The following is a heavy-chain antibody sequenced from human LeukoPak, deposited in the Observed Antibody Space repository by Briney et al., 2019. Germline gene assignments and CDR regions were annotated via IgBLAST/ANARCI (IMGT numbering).Heavy chain of an antibody. J-gene: IGHJ4*02. CDR1: GFTVSSNY. CDR2: IYSGGST. V-gene: IGHV3-53*05. D-gene: IGHD5-24*01. CDR3: ARSPRWLQPRLGYFDY. Sequence: GGSLRLSCAASGFTVSSNYMSWVRQAPGKGLEWGSVIYSGGSTDYADSVKGRFTISRDNSKNTLYLQMNSLRAEDTAVYYCARSPRWLQPRLGYFDYWGQGTLVAVSS.